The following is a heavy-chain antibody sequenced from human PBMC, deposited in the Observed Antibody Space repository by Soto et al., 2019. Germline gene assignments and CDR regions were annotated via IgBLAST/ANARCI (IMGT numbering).Heavy chain of an antibody. CDR1: GFTFDDYA. J-gene: IGHJ5*02. Sequence: PGGSLRLSCVASGFTFDDYAIHWVRQTPGKGLEWVSGLTWNGEVLGYADSVKGRFTISRDNGKNTLYLQMNSLRAEDTAIYYCAKSSGWYVNNWLDPWGQGTLVTVSS. D-gene: IGHD6-19*01. CDR3: AKSSGWYVNNWLDP. V-gene: IGHV3-9*01. CDR2: LTWNGEVL.